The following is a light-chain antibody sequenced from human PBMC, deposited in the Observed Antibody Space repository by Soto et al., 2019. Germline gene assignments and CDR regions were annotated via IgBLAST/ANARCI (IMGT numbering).Light chain of an antibody. J-gene: IGKJ4*01. CDR1: QSVSSY. V-gene: IGKV3-11*01. CDR2: EAS. CDR3: QQRSNWLT. Sequence: EIVLTQSPATLSLSPGERATLSCRASQSVSSYLAWYQQKPGQAPRLLIYEASNRATGIPARFSGSGSGTDFTQTSRSLAAEDFAVYYCQQRSNWLTFGGGTKVEIK.